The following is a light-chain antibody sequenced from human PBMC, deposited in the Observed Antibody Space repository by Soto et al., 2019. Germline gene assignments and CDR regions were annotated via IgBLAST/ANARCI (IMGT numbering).Light chain of an antibody. V-gene: IGKV3-11*01. CDR2: DSS. J-gene: IGKJ3*01. CDR1: QSVRTS. CDR3: QHRSDWPVT. Sequence: EMVLTQSQATLSLSPGEIATLSCRASQSVRTSLAWYQQKPDQAPRLLISDSSNRAPGIPARFSGSGSGTDFTLTISSLEPEDFADSYCQHRSDWPVTLGPGTKVDNK.